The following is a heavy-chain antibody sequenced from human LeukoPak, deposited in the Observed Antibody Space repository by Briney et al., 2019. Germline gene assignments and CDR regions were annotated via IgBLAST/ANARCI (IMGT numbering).Heavy chain of an antibody. D-gene: IGHD3-10*01. J-gene: IGHJ4*02. V-gene: IGHV3-21*01. CDR2: ISSSSSYI. CDR1: GFTFDDYA. CDR3: ARGQSYYYGSGSSDY. Sequence: GGSLRLSCAASGFTFDDYARHWARQAPGKGLEWVSSISSSSSYIYYADSVKGRFTISRDNAKNSLYLQMNSLRAEDTAVYYCARGQSYYYGSGSSDYWGQGTLVTVSS.